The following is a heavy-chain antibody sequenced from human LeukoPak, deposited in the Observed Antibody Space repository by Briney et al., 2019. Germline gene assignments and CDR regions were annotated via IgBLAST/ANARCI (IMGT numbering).Heavy chain of an antibody. CDR1: GGSISSYY. CDR3: ARALRLWGGNSGIAFDI. CDR2: IYNSGST. D-gene: IGHD4-23*01. Sequence: SETLSLACTVSGGSISSYYWSWIRQPPGKGLEWIGYIYNSGSTNYNHSLKSRVTISEDMSNNQFSLKLSSVTAADTAVYYCARALRLWGGNSGIAFDIWGQGTMVTVSS. J-gene: IGHJ3*02. V-gene: IGHV4-59*01.